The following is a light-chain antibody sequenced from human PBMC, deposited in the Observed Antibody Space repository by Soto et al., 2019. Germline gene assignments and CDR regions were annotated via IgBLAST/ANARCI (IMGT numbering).Light chain of an antibody. CDR2: DAS. Sequence: EIVLTQSPGTLSLSPRERATLSCRASQSVRNYLAWYQQKPGQPPRLLIYDASNRSTGIPARFSGSGSVTDFTLTISILEPEDFAVYYCHQRINWPPITFGQGTRLEI. J-gene: IGKJ5*01. CDR1: QSVRNY. CDR3: HQRINWPPIT. V-gene: IGKV3-11*01.